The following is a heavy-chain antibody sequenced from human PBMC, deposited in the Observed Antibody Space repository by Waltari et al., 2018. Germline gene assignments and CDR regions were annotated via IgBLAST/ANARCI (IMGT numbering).Heavy chain of an antibody. J-gene: IGHJ5*02. CDR3: ARVVSRTRQFDP. CDR2: INQDGSTK. Sequence: EVQLVESGGGLVQPGGSLRLSCAASGFTFGHYWRSWVRQAPGKGLEWVANINQDGSTKNSMDSVKGRFTISRDNADNSLYLQLNSLRAEDTAFYYCARVVSRTRQFDPWGQGTLVTVSP. D-gene: IGHD1-7*01. V-gene: IGHV3-7*04. CDR1: GFTFGHYW.